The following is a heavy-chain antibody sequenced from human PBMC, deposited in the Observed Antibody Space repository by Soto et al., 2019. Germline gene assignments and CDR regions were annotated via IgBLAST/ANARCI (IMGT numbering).Heavy chain of an antibody. CDR1: GFTVSSNY. CDR2: IYSGGST. J-gene: IGHJ4*02. D-gene: IGHD6-13*01. V-gene: IGHV3-53*01. Sequence: GSLRLSCAASGFTVSSNYMTWVRQAPGKGLEWVSAIYSGGSTYYADSVKGRFTISRDNSKNTLYLQMNSLRAEDTAVYYCARARSTAAGLFDYWGQATLVTVSS. CDR3: ARARSTAAGLFDY.